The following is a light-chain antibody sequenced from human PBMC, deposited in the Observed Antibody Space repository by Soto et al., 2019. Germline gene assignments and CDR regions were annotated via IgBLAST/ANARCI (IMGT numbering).Light chain of an antibody. CDR1: QTISSW. CDR2: KAS. Sequence: DIKMTQSPPTLSASVGESVTIXSRASQTISSWLAWYQQRPGKPPNLLIYKASTLASGVPSRFSGSGSGTEFTLTINSLQPDDFATYYCQQYHIYSGTFGQGTKVDIK. J-gene: IGKJ1*01. V-gene: IGKV1-5*03. CDR3: QQYHIYSGT.